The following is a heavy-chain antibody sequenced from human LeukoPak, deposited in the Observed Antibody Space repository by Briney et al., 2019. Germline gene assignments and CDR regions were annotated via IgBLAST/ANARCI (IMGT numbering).Heavy chain of an antibody. Sequence: GESLKISCKGSGYSFTNYWIGWVRQMPGKGLEWMGIIYPTDSDTRYCPSFQGQVTISADKSISTAYLQWSSLKASDTAMYYCARHAVGATFDPWGQGTLVTVSS. V-gene: IGHV5-51*01. CDR2: IYPTDSDT. CDR3: ARHAVGATFDP. J-gene: IGHJ5*02. CDR1: GYSFTNYW.